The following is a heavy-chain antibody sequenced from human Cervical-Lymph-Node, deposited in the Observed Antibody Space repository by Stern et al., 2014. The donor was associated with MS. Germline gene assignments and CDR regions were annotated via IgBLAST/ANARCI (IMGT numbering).Heavy chain of an antibody. D-gene: IGHD2-15*01. V-gene: IGHV3-33*01. CDR3: ARDRHDLGYCSGGSCYLPDY. Sequence: VQLVESGGGVVQPGRSLRLSCAASGFPFSSYGMHSVRQAPGKGLEWVGVLWDYGSNKDYADSVKARFTISRDNSKNTLYLQMNSLRAEDTAVYYCARDRHDLGYCSGGSCYLPDYWGQGTLVTVSS. CDR2: LWDYGSNK. CDR1: GFPFSSYG. J-gene: IGHJ4*02.